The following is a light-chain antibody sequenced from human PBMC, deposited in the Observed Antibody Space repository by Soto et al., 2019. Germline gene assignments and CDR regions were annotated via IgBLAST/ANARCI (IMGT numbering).Light chain of an antibody. CDR3: QQYNNWPRAT. Sequence: ETVMTQSPATLSVSPGERATLSCRASQSISNNLAWYQQKPGQAPRLIMFRTSTRATGVPARFSVSGSGTEFNITISSLQSEDFAVYYCQQYNNWPRATFGGGTKVEIK. CDR1: QSISNN. V-gene: IGKV3-15*01. CDR2: RTS. J-gene: IGKJ4*01.